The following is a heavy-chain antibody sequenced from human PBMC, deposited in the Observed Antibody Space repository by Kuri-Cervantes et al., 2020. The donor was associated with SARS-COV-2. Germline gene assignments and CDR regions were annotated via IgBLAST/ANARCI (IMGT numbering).Heavy chain of an antibody. CDR2: ISSSGSTI. CDR3: AKDAGIAAAGTRYYYYYYMDV. V-gene: IGHV3-11*04. Sequence: GGSLRLSCAASGFTFSDYYMSWIRQAPGKGLEWVSYISSSGSTIYYADSVKGRFTISRDNSKNTLYLQMNSLRAEDTAVYYCAKDAGIAAAGTRYYYYYYMDVWGKGTTVTVSS. J-gene: IGHJ6*03. D-gene: IGHD6-13*01. CDR1: GFTFSDYY.